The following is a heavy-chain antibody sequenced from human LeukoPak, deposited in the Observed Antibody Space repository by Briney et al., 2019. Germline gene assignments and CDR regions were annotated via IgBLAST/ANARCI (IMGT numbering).Heavy chain of an antibody. Sequence: GGSLRLSCAAPGLTLSSYSLNWVRQAPGKGLEWVSYISSSSSIISYADSVKGRFTISRDNAKNSLYLQMNSLRDEDTAVYYCARTVIAVAANWFDPWGQGTLVTVSS. CDR1: GLTLSSYS. D-gene: IGHD6-19*01. CDR3: ARTVIAVAANWFDP. J-gene: IGHJ5*02. CDR2: ISSSSSII. V-gene: IGHV3-48*02.